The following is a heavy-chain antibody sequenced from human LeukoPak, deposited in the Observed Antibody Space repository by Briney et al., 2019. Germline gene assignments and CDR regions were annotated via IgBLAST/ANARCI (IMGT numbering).Heavy chain of an antibody. V-gene: IGHV1-69*13. J-gene: IGHJ6*04. D-gene: IGHD2-15*01. CDR3: ARADCSGGSCYRYYYYGMDV. Sequence: SVKVCCKAAGGTFTSYAISWVRQAPGQGLEWMGGIIPIFGTANYAQKFQGRVTITADESTSTAYMELSSLRSEDTAVYYCARADCSGGSCYRYYYYGMDVWGKGTTVTVSS. CDR2: IIPIFGTA. CDR1: GGTFTSYA.